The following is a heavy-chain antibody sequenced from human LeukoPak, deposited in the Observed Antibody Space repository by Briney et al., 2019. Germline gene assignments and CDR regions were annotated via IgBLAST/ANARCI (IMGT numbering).Heavy chain of an antibody. CDR3: ARAYYDSSGYHYFDY. J-gene: IGHJ4*02. V-gene: IGHV3-48*01. D-gene: IGHD3-22*01. CDR1: GFTFSSYS. Sequence: GGSLRLSCAASGFTFSSYSMNWVRQTPGKGLEWVSYISSSSSTIYYADSVKGRFTISRDNAKNSLYLQMNSLRAEDTAVYYCARAYYDSSGYHYFDYWGQGTLVTVSS. CDR2: ISSSSSTI.